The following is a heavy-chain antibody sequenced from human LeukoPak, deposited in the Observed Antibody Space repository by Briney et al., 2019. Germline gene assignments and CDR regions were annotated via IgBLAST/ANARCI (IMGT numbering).Heavy chain of an antibody. Sequence: GGSLRLSCAASGFTFSSYWMHWVRQAPGKGLVWVSCINSDGSSTSYADSVKGRFTISRDNSKNTLYLQMNSLRAEDTAVYYCAKDRTSYDFFDYWGQGTLVTVSS. CDR1: GFTFSSYW. D-gene: IGHD3-3*01. V-gene: IGHV3-74*01. CDR2: INSDGSST. CDR3: AKDRTSYDFFDY. J-gene: IGHJ4*02.